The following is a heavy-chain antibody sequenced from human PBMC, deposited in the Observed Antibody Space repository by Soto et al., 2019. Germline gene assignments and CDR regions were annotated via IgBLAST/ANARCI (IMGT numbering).Heavy chain of an antibody. CDR2: IYYSGST. CDR3: SRLIGSNPVLDY. CDR1: GCSFSSGDYY. Sequence: QVQLQESGPGLGKPSDSLSLTCTVSGCSFSSGDYYWGWIRQPPGKGLEGIGYIYYSGSTYYKPSLKSRVTISVDTSKNQFPLRLSSVTAADTAVYFCSRLIGSNPVLDYWGQGTLVTVSS. V-gene: IGHV4-30-4*01. J-gene: IGHJ4*02. D-gene: IGHD4-4*01.